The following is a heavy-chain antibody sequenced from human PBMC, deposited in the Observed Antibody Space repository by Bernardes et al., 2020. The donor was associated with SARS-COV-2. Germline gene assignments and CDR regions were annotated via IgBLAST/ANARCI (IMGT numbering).Heavy chain of an antibody. Sequence: GGSLRLSCAASGFTFPSAWMTWVRQAPGKGLEWVGRISLKTDGETTKYAPPVKGRFTISRDDSKNTLYLQMNSLKVEDTGIYYCATMWMSWAYWGQGTPITVSS. D-gene: IGHD5-12*01. CDR3: ATMWMSWAY. J-gene: IGHJ4*02. V-gene: IGHV3-15*01. CDR2: ISLKTDGETT. CDR1: GFTFPSAW.